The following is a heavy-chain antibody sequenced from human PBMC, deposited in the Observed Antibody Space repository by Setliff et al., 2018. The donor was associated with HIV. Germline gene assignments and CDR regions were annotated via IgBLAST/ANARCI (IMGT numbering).Heavy chain of an antibody. Sequence: GGSLRLSCAASGFTFSDYYMSWIRQAPGKGLEWVSYISRSGTIIYYADSVKGRFTISRDNAKNTLYLQMNSLRVEDTGVYYCHSGYDTEEQSYFDYWGQGTLVTVSS. CDR3: HSGYDTEEQSYFDY. CDR1: GFTFSDYY. CDR2: ISRSGTII. V-gene: IGHV3-11*04. D-gene: IGHD5-12*01. J-gene: IGHJ4*02.